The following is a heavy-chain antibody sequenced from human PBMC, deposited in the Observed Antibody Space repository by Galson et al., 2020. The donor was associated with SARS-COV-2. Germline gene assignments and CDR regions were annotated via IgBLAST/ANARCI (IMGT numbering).Heavy chain of an antibody. Sequence: GESLKISCAASGFTFSSYGMHWVRQAPGKGLEWVAVISYDGSNKYYADSVKGRFTISRDNSKNTLYLQMNSLRAEDTAVYYCAGALLGYFDYWCQGTLVTVSS. CDR3: AGALLGYFDY. CDR2: ISYDGSNK. D-gene: IGHD7-27*01. J-gene: IGHJ4*02. V-gene: IGHV3-30*03. CDR1: GFTFSSYG.